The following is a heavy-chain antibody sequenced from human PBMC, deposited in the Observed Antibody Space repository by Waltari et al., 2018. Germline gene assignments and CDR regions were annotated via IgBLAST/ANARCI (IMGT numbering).Heavy chain of an antibody. CDR2: ISSDGKYD. J-gene: IGHJ4*02. Sequence: HAQMVAYGGGVVQAAKYLQLSCAGSGFTFRNYTIQWFPAAPGKGLDWVAVISSDGKYDYDSDSVRGRFTISRDNSKNTLYLQMDNLRAGDTAVYYCARDRGSHCSSSSCYDTFDYWGQGTLVTVSS. CDR1: GFTFRNYT. CDR3: ARDRGSHCSSSSCYDTFDY. D-gene: IGHD2-2*01. V-gene: IGHV3-30*01.